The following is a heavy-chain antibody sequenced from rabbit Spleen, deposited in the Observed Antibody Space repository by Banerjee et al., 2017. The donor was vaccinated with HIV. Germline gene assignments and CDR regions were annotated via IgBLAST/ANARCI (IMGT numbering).Heavy chain of an antibody. V-gene: IGHV1S45*01. Sequence: QQQLEESGGGLVQPEGSLTLSCKASGIDFSTCGISWVRQAPGKGLEWIGCIYPDDDNTDYASWVNGRFTISKTSSTTVTLQMTSLTAADTATYFCGRSSNAGYAGYGYGSNLWGPGTLVTVS. D-gene: IGHD7-1*01. J-gene: IGHJ4*01. CDR1: GIDFSTCG. CDR2: IYPDDDNT. CDR3: GRSSNAGYAGYGYGSNL.